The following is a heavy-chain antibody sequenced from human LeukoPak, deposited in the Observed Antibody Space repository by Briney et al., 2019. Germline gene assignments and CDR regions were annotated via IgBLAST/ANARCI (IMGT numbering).Heavy chain of an antibody. Sequence: GGSLRLSCAASGFTFSSYAMSGVRQAPGKGLEWVSSVSGSGGYTYYAGSVKGRFTISRDNSKNTLYLQMNSLRAEDTAIYYCAKDRPNYYDSSGHYYRRDGDYWGQGTLVTVSS. J-gene: IGHJ4*02. V-gene: IGHV3-23*01. CDR3: AKDRPNYYDSSGHYYRRDGDY. CDR1: GFTFSSYA. CDR2: VSGSGGYT. D-gene: IGHD3-22*01.